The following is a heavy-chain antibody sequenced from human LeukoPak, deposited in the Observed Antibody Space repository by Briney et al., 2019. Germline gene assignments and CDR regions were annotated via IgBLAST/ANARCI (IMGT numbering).Heavy chain of an antibody. CDR2: INPSGGST. J-gene: IGHJ6*03. Sequence: ASVKVSCKASGYTFTSYYMHWVRQAPGQGLEWMGIINPSGGSTSYAQKFQGRVTMTRDMSTSTVYMELSSLRAEDTAVYYCARDSVDTAMDNYYYYMDVWGKGTTVTVSS. D-gene: IGHD5-18*01. CDR1: GYTFTSYY. V-gene: IGHV1-46*01. CDR3: ARDSVDTAMDNYYYYMDV.